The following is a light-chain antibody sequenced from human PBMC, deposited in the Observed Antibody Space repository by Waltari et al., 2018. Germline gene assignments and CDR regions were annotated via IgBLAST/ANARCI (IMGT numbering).Light chain of an antibody. CDR3: QQYYSNPAT. V-gene: IGKV1-8*01. CDR1: QGISSY. J-gene: IGKJ1*01. Sequence: AIRITQSPSPLSASTGYRVTITCRASQGISSYLAWYQQKPGKAPKVLIYAASTLQSGVPSRFSGSGSGTDFTLTISCLQSEDFAIYYCQQYYSNPATFGQGTKVEIK. CDR2: AAS.